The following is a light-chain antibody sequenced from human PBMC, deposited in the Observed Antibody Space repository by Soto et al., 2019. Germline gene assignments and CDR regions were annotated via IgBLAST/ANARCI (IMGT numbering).Light chain of an antibody. Sequence: EIVLTQSPATLSLSPGERATLSCRASQSVSSCLAWYQQKPGQAPRLLIYDASNRATGIPARFSGSGSGTDFTLTISSLEPEDLAVYYCQQRSNWPPGLLTFGRGTKVEIK. CDR2: DAS. J-gene: IGKJ4*01. CDR1: QSVSSC. CDR3: QQRSNWPPGLLT. V-gene: IGKV3-11*01.